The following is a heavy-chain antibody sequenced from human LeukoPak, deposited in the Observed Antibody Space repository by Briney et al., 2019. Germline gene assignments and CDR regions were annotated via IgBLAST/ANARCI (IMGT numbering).Heavy chain of an antibody. Sequence: PGGSLRLSCAASGFTFSSYGMHWVRQAPGKGLEWVAVICYDGSNKYYADSVKGRFTISRDNSKNTLYLQMNSLRAEDTAVYYCARSVGYCSGGSCPAYGMDVWGQGTTVTVSS. CDR3: ARSVGYCSGGSCPAYGMDV. J-gene: IGHJ6*02. V-gene: IGHV3-33*01. CDR2: ICYDGSNK. CDR1: GFTFSSYG. D-gene: IGHD2-15*01.